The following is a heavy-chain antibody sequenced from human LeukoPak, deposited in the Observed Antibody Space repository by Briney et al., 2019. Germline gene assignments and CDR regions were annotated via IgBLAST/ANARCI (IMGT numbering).Heavy chain of an antibody. CDR1: GGSINNYY. Sequence: SETLSPTCTVSGGSINNYYWSWIRQPAGKGLEWIGRIYSSGSTNYNPSLKSRVTMSVDTSKNQFSVNPTSVTAADTAVYYCVRCRGTTVLTRFDNWGQGTLVTVSS. V-gene: IGHV4-4*07. J-gene: IGHJ4*02. CDR2: IYSSGST. CDR3: VRCRGTTVLTRFDN. D-gene: IGHD1-1*01.